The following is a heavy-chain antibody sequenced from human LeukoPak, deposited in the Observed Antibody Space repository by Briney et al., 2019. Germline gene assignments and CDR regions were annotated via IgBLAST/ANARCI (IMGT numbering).Heavy chain of an antibody. Sequence: PGGSLRLSCSASGFTFSSYAMSRVRQAPGKGLEWVSAISGSGGSTYYADSVKGRFTISRDNSKNTLYLQMNSLRAEDTAVYYCAKDLPAANDAFDIWGQGTMVTVSS. CDR2: ISGSGGST. D-gene: IGHD2-2*01. V-gene: IGHV3-23*01. CDR1: GFTFSSYA. CDR3: AKDLPAANDAFDI. J-gene: IGHJ3*02.